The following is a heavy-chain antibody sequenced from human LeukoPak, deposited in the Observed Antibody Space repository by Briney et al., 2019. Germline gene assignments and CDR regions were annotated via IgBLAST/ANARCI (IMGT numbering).Heavy chain of an antibody. CDR2: ISYDGSNK. Sequence: GGSLRLSRAASGFTFSSYGMHWVRQAPGKGLEWVAVISYDGSNKYYADSVKGRFTISRDNSKNTLYLQMNSLRAEATAVYYCAKDPATTYYYGSGDWWGQGTLATVSS. J-gene: IGHJ4*02. CDR1: GFTFSSYG. V-gene: IGHV3-30*18. CDR3: AKDPATTYYYGSGDW. D-gene: IGHD3-10*01.